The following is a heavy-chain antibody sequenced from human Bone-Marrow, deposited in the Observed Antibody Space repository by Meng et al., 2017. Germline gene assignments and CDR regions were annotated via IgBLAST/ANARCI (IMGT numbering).Heavy chain of an antibody. CDR1: GDSVSSNSAT. J-gene: IGHJ4*02. CDR2: TYYRSRWYS. Sequence: QVQLQQSGPGLVNPSQTLSPPCAISGDSVSSNSATWNWIRQSPSRGLEWLGRTYYRSRWYSDYAVSVQSRITINPDTFKNQFSLQLNSLTPEDSAVYYCARDGTSWYFFDYWGQGTLVTVSS. CDR3: ARDGTSWYFFDY. D-gene: IGHD1-1*01. V-gene: IGHV6-1*01.